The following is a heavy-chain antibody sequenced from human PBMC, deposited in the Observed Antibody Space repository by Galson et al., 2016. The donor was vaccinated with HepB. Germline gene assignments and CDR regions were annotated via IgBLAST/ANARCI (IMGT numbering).Heavy chain of an antibody. CDR2: IWYDGSKQ. V-gene: IGHV3-33*01. D-gene: IGHD6-6*01. J-gene: IGHJ6*02. Sequence: SLRLSCAASGFTFSNYGMHWVRQAPGKGLEWVALIWYDGSKQYYAESVKGRLTISRDNSKNTLALQMNSLRAEDTAVYYCARDGIPSPQDIGGRLPPPYYYGMDVWGQGTAVTVSS. CDR1: GFTFSNYG. CDR3: ARDGIPSPQDIGGRLPPPYYYGMDV.